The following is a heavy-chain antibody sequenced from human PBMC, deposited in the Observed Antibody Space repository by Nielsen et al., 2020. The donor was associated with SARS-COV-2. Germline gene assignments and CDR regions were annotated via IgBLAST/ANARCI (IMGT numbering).Heavy chain of an antibody. Sequence: GGSLRLSCAASGFSVSSYDMNWVRQAPGKGLQWVSLIYSDGSTKYADSVKGRFTISRDNSRNTVYLQMNSLRPEDTAVYYCAREFALRDTAYFDYWGQGTLVTVSS. V-gene: IGHV3-53*01. CDR2: IYSDGST. CDR3: AREFALRDTAYFDY. CDR1: GFSVSSYD. D-gene: IGHD5-18*01. J-gene: IGHJ4*02.